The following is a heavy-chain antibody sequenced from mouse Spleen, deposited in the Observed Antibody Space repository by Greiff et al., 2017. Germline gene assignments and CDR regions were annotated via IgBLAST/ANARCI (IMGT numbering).Heavy chain of an antibody. Sequence: VKLMESGPGLVQPSQSLSITCTVSGFSLTSYGVHWVRQSPGKGLEWLGVIWSGGSTDYNAAFISRLSISKDNSKSQVFFKMNSLQADDTAIYYCARNKDITTVVARYYFDYWGQGTTLTVSS. CDR2: IWSGGST. J-gene: IGHJ2*01. CDR3: ARNKDITTVVARYYFDY. D-gene: IGHD1-1*01. CDR1: GFSLTSYG. V-gene: IGHV2-2*01.